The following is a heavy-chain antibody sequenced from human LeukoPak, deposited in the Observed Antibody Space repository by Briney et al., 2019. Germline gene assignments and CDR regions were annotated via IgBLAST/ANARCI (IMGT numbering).Heavy chain of an antibody. J-gene: IGHJ5*02. V-gene: IGHV1-3*01. D-gene: IGHD3-9*01. CDR1: GYTFTSYA. CDR3: ARAPYDILTGYSYNWFDP. Sequence: GASVKVSCKASGYTFTSYAVHWVRQAPGQRLEWMGWINAGNANTKYSQKFQGRVTITSDTSASTAYMELSSLRSEDTAVYYCARAPYDILTGYSYNWFDPWGQGTLVTVSS. CDR2: INAGNANT.